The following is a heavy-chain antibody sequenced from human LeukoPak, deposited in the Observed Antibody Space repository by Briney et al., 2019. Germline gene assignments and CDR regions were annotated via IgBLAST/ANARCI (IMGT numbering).Heavy chain of an antibody. CDR2: ITGSGDST. V-gene: IGHV3-23*01. CDR3: AFGPHQQWLLADY. Sequence: PGGSLRLSCAASGVSFSSYAVGWVRQTPGKGLQLVSTITGSGDSTFYADSVNGRFTVSRDNSKNTLYLQMSSLRADDTALYYCAFGPHQQWLLADYWGQGTLVTVSS. CDR1: GVSFSSYA. J-gene: IGHJ4*02. D-gene: IGHD6-19*01.